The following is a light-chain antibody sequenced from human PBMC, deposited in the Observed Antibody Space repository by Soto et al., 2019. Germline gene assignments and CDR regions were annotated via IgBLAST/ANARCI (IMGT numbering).Light chain of an antibody. J-gene: IGKJ2*01. V-gene: IGKV1-5*03. CDR2: KAS. CDR1: HSISSW. CDR3: QQYNSRGST. Sequence: DIQMTQSPSTLSASVGDRVTITCRASHSISSWLAWYQQKPGKAPKLLIYKASSLESGVPSRFSGSGSGTEFTLNIRSLQPDAFGTSYCQQYNSRGSTFGQGPKLEIK.